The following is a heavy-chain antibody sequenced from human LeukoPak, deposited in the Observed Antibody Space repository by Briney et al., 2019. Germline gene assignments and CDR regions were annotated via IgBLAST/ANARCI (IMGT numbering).Heavy chain of an antibody. CDR1: GFTFSSYAM. CDR2: IYHSGST. Sequence: GVLRLSCAASGFTFSSYAMSWVRQPPGKGLEWIGEIYHSGSTNYNPSLKSRVTISVDKSKNQFSLKLSSVTAADTAVYYCARDSRFLEWLDPSYYYYGMDVWGQGTTVTVSS. V-gene: IGHV4-4*02. CDR3: ARDSRFLEWLDPSYYYYGMDV. D-gene: IGHD3-3*01. J-gene: IGHJ6*02.